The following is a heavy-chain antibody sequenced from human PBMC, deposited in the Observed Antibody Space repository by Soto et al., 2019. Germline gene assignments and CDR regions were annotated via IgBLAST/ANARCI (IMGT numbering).Heavy chain of an antibody. CDR1: GGTFSSYA. Sequence: VSSVKVSCKASGGTFSSYAISWVRQAPGQGLEWMGGIIPIFGTANYAQKFQGRVTITADESTSTAYMELSSLRSEDTAVYYCARDRGRYVDTAMVHCDYWGQGPLVTVSS. J-gene: IGHJ4*02. V-gene: IGHV1-69*13. CDR2: IIPIFGTA. CDR3: ARDRGRYVDTAMVHCDY. D-gene: IGHD5-18*01.